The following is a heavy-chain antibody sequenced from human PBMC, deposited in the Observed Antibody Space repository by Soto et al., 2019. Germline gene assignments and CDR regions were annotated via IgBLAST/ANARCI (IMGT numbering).Heavy chain of an antibody. CDR2: IIPIFGTA. J-gene: IGHJ4*02. CDR3: ARDLRGSYHGTYDY. CDR1: GGTFSSYA. Sequence: SVKVSCKASGGTFSSYAISWVRQAPGQGLEWMGGIIPIFGTANYAQKFQGRVTITADESTSTAYMELISLRSEDTAVYYCARDLRGSYHGTYDYWGQGTLVTVSS. D-gene: IGHD1-26*01. V-gene: IGHV1-69*13.